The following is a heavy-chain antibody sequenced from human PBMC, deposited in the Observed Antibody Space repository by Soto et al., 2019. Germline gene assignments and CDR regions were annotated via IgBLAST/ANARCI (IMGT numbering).Heavy chain of an antibody. J-gene: IGHJ3*02. V-gene: IGHV4-59*08. D-gene: IGHD2-2*01. CDR2: IYYRGST. CDR3: ARLLVVPALIEAFDI. Sequence: QVQLQESGPGLVKPSETLSLTCTVSGGSISSYYWSWIRQPPGKGLEWIGYIYYRGSTNHDPSLKSRVTISVDTSKNQFSLKLSSVTAADTAVYYCARLLVVPALIEAFDIWGQGTMVTVSS. CDR1: GGSISSYY.